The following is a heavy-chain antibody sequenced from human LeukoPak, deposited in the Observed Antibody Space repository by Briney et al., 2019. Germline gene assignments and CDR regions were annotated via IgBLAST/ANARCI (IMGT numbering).Heavy chain of an antibody. CDR2: ISGTSGST. D-gene: IGHD6-19*01. V-gene: IGHV3-48*04. CDR3: AGDLSVAGSRWFDP. CDR1: GFPFSTYS. Sequence: GGSLRLSCAASGFPFSTYSVNWVRQAPGKGLEWVSYISGTSGSTYYADSVKGRFTISRDNARNSLYLQMNSLRAEDTAVYYCAGDLSVAGSRWFDPWGQGTLVTVSS. J-gene: IGHJ5*02.